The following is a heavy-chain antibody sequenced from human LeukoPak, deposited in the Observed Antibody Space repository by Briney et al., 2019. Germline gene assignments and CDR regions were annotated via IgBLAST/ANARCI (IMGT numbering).Heavy chain of an antibody. CDR1: GFTFSSYW. D-gene: IGHD2-2*01. CDR2: INGDGSEL. CDR3: ARDNILPAAYYIDV. V-gene: IGHV3-7*01. J-gene: IGHJ6*03. Sequence: GGSLRLSCAASGFTFSSYWMTWVRQAPGKGLEWVANINGDGSELYYVDSVKGRFTISRDNAKNSLFLQMNSLGAEDTALYYCARDNILPAAYYIDVWGKGATVTVSS.